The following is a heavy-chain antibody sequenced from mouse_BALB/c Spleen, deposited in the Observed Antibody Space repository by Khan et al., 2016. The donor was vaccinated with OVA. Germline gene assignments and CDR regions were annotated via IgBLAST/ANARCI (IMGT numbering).Heavy chain of an antibody. J-gene: IGHJ3*01. V-gene: IGHV5-6*01. CDR2: VTTGGSYT. CDR3: VRLAYYYDSEGFAY. Sequence: EVQRVESGGDLVKPGGSLKLSCAASGFTFSTYGMSWVRQTPDKRLEWVATVTTGGSYTYYPDSVKGRFTISRDNAKNTLYLQMSSLKSEETAMFYCVRLAYYYDSEGFAYWGQGTLVTVSA. CDR1: GFTFSTYG. D-gene: IGHD1-1*01.